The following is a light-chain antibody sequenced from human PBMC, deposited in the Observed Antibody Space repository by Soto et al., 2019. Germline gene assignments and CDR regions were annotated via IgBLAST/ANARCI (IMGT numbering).Light chain of an antibody. CDR2: DVS. CDR3: SSYTNSSTLGV. J-gene: IGLJ2*01. Sequence: QSALTQPASVSGSPGQSITISCTGTSSDVGGYNYVSWYQHHPGKAPKLMIYDVSSRPSGVSNRFSGSKSGNTASLTISGLQAEDEADYYCSSYTNSSTLGVFGGGTKLTVL. CDR1: SSDVGGYNY. V-gene: IGLV2-14*03.